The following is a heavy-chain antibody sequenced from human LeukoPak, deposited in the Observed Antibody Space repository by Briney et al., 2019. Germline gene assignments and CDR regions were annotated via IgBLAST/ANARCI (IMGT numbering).Heavy chain of an antibody. V-gene: IGHV3-53*04. CDR2: IYAGGST. CDR1: GFTFSSYS. J-gene: IGHJ4*02. CDR3: ARAERAFFDY. Sequence: PGGSLRLSCAASGFTFSSYSMNWVRQAPGKGLEWVSVIYAGGSTYYADSVKGRFTISRHNSQNTLYLQMNSLRAEDTAVYYCARAERAFFDYWGQGTLVTVSS. D-gene: IGHD3-16*01.